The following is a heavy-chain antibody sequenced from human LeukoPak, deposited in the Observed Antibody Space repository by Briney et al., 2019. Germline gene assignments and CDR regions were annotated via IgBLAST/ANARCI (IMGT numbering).Heavy chain of an antibody. J-gene: IGHJ4*02. CDR3: ARAPLFSGGRVYFDY. CDR1: GFTVSSNY. CDR2: IYSGGST. D-gene: IGHD3-10*01. V-gene: IGHV3-66*01. Sequence: PGGSLRLSCAASGFTVSSNYMSWVRQAPGKGLEWVSVIYSGGSTYYADSVKGRFTISRDNSKNTLYLQMNSLRAEDTAVYYCARAPLFSGGRVYFDYWGQGTLVTVSS.